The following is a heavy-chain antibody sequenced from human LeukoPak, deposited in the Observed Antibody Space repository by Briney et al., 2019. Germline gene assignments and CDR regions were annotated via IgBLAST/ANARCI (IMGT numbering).Heavy chain of an antibody. CDR2: VNRDGSET. J-gene: IGHJ6*02. D-gene: IGHD2-8*01. Sequence: GGSLRLSCAASGFALSSHWMTWVRQVPGRGPEWVANVNRDGSETYYLDSVKGRFTISKGNAKNSLYLQMNSLRAEDTALYHCARNNAMDVWGQGTTVIVSS. CDR1: GFALSSHW. V-gene: IGHV3-7*03. CDR3: ARNNAMDV.